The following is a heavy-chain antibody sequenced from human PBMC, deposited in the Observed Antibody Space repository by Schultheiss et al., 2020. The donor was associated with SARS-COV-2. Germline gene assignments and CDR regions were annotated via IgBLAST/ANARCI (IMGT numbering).Heavy chain of an antibody. CDR2: IYYSGST. V-gene: IGHV4-39*07. Sequence: SKTLSLTCTVSGGSISSSSYYWGWIRQPPGKGLEWIGSIYYSGSTYYNPSLKSRVTISVDTSKNQFSLKLSSVTAADTAVYYCARDYGGNSKTFDYWGQGTLATVSS. D-gene: IGHD4-23*01. CDR3: ARDYGGNSKTFDY. J-gene: IGHJ4*02. CDR1: GGSISSSSYY.